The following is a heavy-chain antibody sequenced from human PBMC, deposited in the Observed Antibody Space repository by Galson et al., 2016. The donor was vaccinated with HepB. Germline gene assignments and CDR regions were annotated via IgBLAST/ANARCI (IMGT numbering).Heavy chain of an antibody. D-gene: IGHD3/OR15-3a*01. CDR1: GYTFTDYG. CDR3: ARDSRGLVTLS. V-gene: IGHV1-18*01. J-gene: IGHJ5*02. CDR2: ISAYNGYT. Sequence: SVKVSCKASGYTFTDYGYSWVRQAPGQGLEWVGWISAYNGYTKYAQKLQGRVTMTTDASTSTAYMEMRSLRSDDTAVYFCARDSRGLVTLSWGQGTLVTVSS.